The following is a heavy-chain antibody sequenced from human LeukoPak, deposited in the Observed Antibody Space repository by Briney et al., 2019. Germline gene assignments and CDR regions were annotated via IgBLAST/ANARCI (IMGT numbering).Heavy chain of an antibody. CDR3: AKAGLWFGEPSNYFDY. V-gene: IGHV3-30*18. D-gene: IGHD3-10*01. CDR1: GFTFNNYG. J-gene: IGHJ4*02. Sequence: GRSLRLSCAASGFTFNNYGMHWVRQAPGKGLEWVAVISYDGSKKYYADSVKGRFTFSRDNSKNTLHLQMDSLRPEDTAVYYCAKAGLWFGEPSNYFDYRGQGTLVTVSS. CDR2: ISYDGSKK.